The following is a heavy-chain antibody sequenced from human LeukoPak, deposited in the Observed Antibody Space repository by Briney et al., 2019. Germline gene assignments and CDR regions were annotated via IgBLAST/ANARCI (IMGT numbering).Heavy chain of an antibody. CDR1: GFTFSSYA. V-gene: IGHV3-23*01. D-gene: IGHD6-19*01. Sequence: KPGGSLRLSCAASGFTFSSYAMSWVRQAPGKGLEWVSGMTGSSTNTYYADFVKGRFSISRDNSKNTLYLQMNSLRVEDTAVYYCAKGLAEQWLAPLGYWGQGTPVIVSS. CDR2: MTGSSTNT. J-gene: IGHJ4*02. CDR3: AKGLAEQWLAPLGY.